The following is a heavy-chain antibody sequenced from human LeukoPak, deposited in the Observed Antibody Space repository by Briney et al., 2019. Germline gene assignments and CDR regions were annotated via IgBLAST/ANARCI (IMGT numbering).Heavy chain of an antibody. D-gene: IGHD1-26*01. CDR2: ISSSSTYI. Sequence: GGSLRLSCAASGFTFSSFSMNWVRQAPGKGLEWVSSISSSSTYIYYADSVKGRFTISRDNSKNTLYLQMNSLRAEDTAVYYCAKDPSSGSYDYWGQGTLVTVSS. CDR1: GFTFSSFS. CDR3: AKDPSSGSYDY. J-gene: IGHJ4*02. V-gene: IGHV3-21*04.